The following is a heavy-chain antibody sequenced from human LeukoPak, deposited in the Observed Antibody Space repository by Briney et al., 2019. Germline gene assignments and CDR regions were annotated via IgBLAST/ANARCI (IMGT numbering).Heavy chain of an antibody. V-gene: IGHV3-23*01. CDR1: GFAFSSYA. CDR2: IISSGGVT. Sequence: GGSLRLSCAASGFAFSSYAMSWVRQAPGKGLEWVSSIISSGGVTYYADSLKGRFTISRDNSKNTVYLQMDSLRAEDTAVYYCAKRRGLELLYYYYMDVWGKGTTVTVSS. D-gene: IGHD1-7*01. J-gene: IGHJ6*03. CDR3: AKRRGLELLYYYYMDV.